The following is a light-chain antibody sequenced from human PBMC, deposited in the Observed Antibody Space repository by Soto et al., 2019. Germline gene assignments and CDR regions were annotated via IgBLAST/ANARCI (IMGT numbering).Light chain of an antibody. CDR3: QQYHNYWT. J-gene: IGKJ1*01. CDR1: QNINGW. Sequence: IQMPRSPSTQSASVGARVTITCRASQNINGWLAWYQQKPGKAPKVLIYKASSLESGVPSRFSGSGSGTEFTLTISTLQPDDFATYYCQQYHNYWTFGQGTKVDIK. CDR2: KAS. V-gene: IGKV1-5*03.